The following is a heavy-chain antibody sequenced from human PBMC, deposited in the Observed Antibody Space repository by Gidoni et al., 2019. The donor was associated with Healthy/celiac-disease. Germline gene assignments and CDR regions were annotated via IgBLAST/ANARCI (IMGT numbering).Heavy chain of an antibody. CDR3: AKDYYSGSYYAAFDI. Sequence: EVQLLETGGGLVQPGGSLRLSCAASGFTFSSCARSWVRQGPGKGLEWVSAISGSGGSTYYADSVKGRFTISRDNSKNTLYLQMNSLRAEETAVYYCAKDYYSGSYYAAFDIWGQGTMVTVSS. V-gene: IGHV3-23*01. CDR1: GFTFSSCA. CDR2: ISGSGGST. D-gene: IGHD1-26*01. J-gene: IGHJ3*02.